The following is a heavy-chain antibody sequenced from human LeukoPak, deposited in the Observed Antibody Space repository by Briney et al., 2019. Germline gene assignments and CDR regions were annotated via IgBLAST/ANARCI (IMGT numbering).Heavy chain of an antibody. CDR1: GYSFTSYW. V-gene: IGHV5-51*01. J-gene: IGHJ4*02. D-gene: IGHD4-23*01. Sequence: PGESLKISCKGSGYSFTSYWIGWVRQMPGKGLEWMGIIYPGDSDTRYSPSFQGQVTISADKSISTAYLQWSSLKASDTAMYYCARHGGYGGNSNYFDYWGQGTLVTVSS. CDR2: IYPGDSDT. CDR3: ARHGGYGGNSNYFDY.